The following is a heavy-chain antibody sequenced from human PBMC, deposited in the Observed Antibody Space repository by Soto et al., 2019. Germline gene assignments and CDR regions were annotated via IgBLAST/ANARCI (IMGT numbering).Heavy chain of an antibody. CDR3: ARESKGLVIPKGWFDP. J-gene: IGHJ5*02. V-gene: IGHV1-69*08. D-gene: IGHD3-9*01. CDR1: GGTFSSYT. CDR2: IIPILGIA. Sequence: QVQLVQSGAEVKKPGSSVKVSCKASGGTFSSYTISWVRQAPGQGLEWMGRIIPILGIANYAQKFQGRVTITADKSTSTAYMELSSLRSEDTAVYYCARESKGLVIPKGWFDPWGQGTLVTVSS.